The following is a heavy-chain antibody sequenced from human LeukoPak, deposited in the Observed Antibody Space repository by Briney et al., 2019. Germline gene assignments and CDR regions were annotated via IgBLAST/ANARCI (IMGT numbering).Heavy chain of an antibody. D-gene: IGHD6-19*01. CDR2: IYHSGST. CDR1: GYSISSGYY. V-gene: IGHV4-38-2*02. J-gene: IGHJ5*02. CDR3: AKGAGPPWFDP. Sequence: SETLSLTCTVSGYSISSGYYWGWIRQPPGEGLEWIGSIYHSGSTNYNPSLKSRVTISIDTSRNQFSMNLNSVTAADTAVYYCAKGAGPPWFDPWGQGTLVTVSS.